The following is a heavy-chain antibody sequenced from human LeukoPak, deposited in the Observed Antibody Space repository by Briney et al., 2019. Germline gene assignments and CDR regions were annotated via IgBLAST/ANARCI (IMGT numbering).Heavy chain of an antibody. V-gene: IGHV4-39*01. J-gene: IGHJ5*02. CDR1: GGSISSSSYY. CDR2: IYYSGST. D-gene: IGHD6-13*01. CDR3: ARHVEQQQWFDP. Sequence: SETLSLTCTVSGGSISSSSYYWGWIRQPPGKGLEWIGSIYYSGSTHYNPSLKSRVTISVDTSKNQFSLKLSSVTAADTAVYYCARHVEQQQWFDPWGQGTLVTVSS.